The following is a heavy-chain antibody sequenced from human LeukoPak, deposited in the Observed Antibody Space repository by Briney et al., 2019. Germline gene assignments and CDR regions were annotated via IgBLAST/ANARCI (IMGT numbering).Heavy chain of an antibody. CDR2: IYSSGST. D-gene: IGHD6-13*01. V-gene: IGHV4-4*07. CDR1: GGSISSYY. CDR3: ARFRAAGTTFDY. J-gene: IGHJ4*02. Sequence: SETLSLTCTVSGGSISSYYWSWIRQPAGKGREWIGRIYSSGSTNYNPSLKSRVTMSVDTSKNQFSLKLSSVTAADTAIYYCARFRAAGTTFDYWGQGTLVTVSS.